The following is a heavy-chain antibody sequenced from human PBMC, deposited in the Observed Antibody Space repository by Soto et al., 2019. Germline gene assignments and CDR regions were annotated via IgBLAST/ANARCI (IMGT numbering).Heavy chain of an antibody. J-gene: IGHJ2*01. V-gene: IGHV3-23*01. CDR1: GFSFSNYA. CDR2: ISGSGAGT. D-gene: IGHD6-13*01. CDR3: AKDQRSSSWSPWYFDL. Sequence: EVQLLESGGGLVQPGGSLRLSCAVSGFSFSNYAMSWVRQAPGTGLEWVSVISGSGAGTNYADSVKGRFTISRDNSKNTLYLQMYTQRAEDTAVYYCAKDQRSSSWSPWYFDLWGRGTLVTVSS.